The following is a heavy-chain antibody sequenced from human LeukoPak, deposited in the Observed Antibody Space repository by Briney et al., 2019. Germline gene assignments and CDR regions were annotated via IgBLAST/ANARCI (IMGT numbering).Heavy chain of an antibody. CDR2: IDGTGSIT. CDR3: ARVSRVSSNFDF. J-gene: IGHJ4*02. Sequence: PGGSLRLSCAASGFTFSSIAMTWVRQAPGKGLEWVSAIDGTGSITYSADSVKGRFTIFRDNSRNTLFLQMTSLRAEDTAVYYCARVSRVSSNFDFWGQGTLVTVSS. CDR1: GFTFSSIA. V-gene: IGHV3-23*01. D-gene: IGHD5/OR15-5a*01.